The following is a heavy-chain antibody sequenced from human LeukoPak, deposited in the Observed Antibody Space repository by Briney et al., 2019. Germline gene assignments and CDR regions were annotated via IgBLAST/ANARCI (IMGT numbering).Heavy chain of an antibody. CDR1: GGSFSGYY. D-gene: IGHD5-12*01. CDR2: IYSSGNT. J-gene: IGHJ4*02. Sequence: PSETLSLTCAVYGGSFSGYYWGWVRQSPGKGLEWIGNIYSSGNTYYNASLKSRVTMYIDTSKNQFFLKSSSVTAADTAMYYCAKSNGYGLIDYWGQGTLVTVSS. V-gene: IGHV4-34*01. CDR3: AKSNGYGLIDY.